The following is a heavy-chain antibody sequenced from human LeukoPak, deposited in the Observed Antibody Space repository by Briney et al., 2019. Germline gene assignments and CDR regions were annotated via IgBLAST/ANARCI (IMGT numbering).Heavy chain of an antibody. CDR3: AKDRAPGIAAAGAYFQH. CDR2: IRYDGSNK. V-gene: IGHV3-30*02. CDR1: GFTFSSYG. D-gene: IGHD6-13*01. J-gene: IGHJ1*01. Sequence: GGSLRLSCAASGFTFSSYGMHWVRQAPGKGLEWVAFIRYDGSNKYYADSVKGRFTISRDNSKNTLYLQMNSLRAEDTAVYYCAKDRAPGIAAAGAYFQHWGQGTLVTVSS.